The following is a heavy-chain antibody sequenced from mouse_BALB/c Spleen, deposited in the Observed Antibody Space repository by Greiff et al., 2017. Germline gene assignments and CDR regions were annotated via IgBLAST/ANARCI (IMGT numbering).Heavy chain of an antibody. Sequence: EVMLVESGGGLVQPGGSRKLSCAASGFTFSSFGMHWVRQAPEKGLEWVAYISSGSSTIYYADTVKGRFTISRDNPKNTLFLQMTSLRSEDTAMYYCARLGGLYYFDYWGQGTTLTVSS. J-gene: IGHJ2*01. CDR1: GFTFSSFG. CDR2: ISSGSSTI. CDR3: ARLGGLYYFDY. V-gene: IGHV5-17*02.